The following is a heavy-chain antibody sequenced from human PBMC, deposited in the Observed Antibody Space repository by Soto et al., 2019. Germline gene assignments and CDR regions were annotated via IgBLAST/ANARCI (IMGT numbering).Heavy chain of an antibody. J-gene: IGHJ4*02. CDR3: ARSQLPLKNYYDSSGYPFDY. V-gene: IGHV3-33*01. Sequence: GGSLRLSCAASGFTFSSYGMHWVRQAPGKGLEWVAVIWYDGSNKYYADSVKGRFTISRDNSKNTLYLQMNSLRAEDTAVYYCARSQLPLKNYYDSSGYPFDYWGQGTLVTVSS. CDR1: GFTFSSYG. D-gene: IGHD3-22*01. CDR2: IWYDGSNK.